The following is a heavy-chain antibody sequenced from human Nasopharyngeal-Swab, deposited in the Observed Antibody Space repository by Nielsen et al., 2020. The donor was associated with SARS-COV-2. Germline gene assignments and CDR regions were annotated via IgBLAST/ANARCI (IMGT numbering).Heavy chain of an antibody. V-gene: IGHV4-39*01. CDR3: AILFSYGYPPNFDY. J-gene: IGHJ4*02. D-gene: IGHD5-18*01. Sequence: SETLSLTCTVSDGSISSSSYYWGWIRQPPGKGLEWIGSIYYSGSTYYNPSLKSRVTISVDTSKNQFSLKLSSVTAADTAVYYCAILFSYGYPPNFDYWGQGTLVTVSS. CDR1: DGSISSSSYY. CDR2: IYYSGST.